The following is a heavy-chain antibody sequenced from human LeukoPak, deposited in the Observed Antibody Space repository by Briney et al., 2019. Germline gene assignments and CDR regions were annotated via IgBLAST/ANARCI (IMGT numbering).Heavy chain of an antibody. Sequence: ASLEVYCKATGYTFASYDINWVRQATGQGLEWMGWMNPNSGNTGYAQKFQGRVTMTRNTSISTAYMELSSLRSEDTAVYYCARGSLPSDYYDSSGYPDYWGQGTLVTVSS. J-gene: IGHJ4*02. CDR2: MNPNSGNT. CDR3: ARGSLPSDYYDSSGYPDY. V-gene: IGHV1-8*01. D-gene: IGHD3-22*01. CDR1: GYTFASYD.